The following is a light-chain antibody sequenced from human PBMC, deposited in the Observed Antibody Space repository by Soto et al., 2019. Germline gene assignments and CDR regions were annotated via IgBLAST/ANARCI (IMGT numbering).Light chain of an antibody. CDR3: QQRSNWPPIT. CDR2: DAS. CDR1: QSVSSY. Sequence: DIVLTQSPCTLSLSPGERAALSCRASQSVSSYLAWYQQKPGQAPRLLIYDASNRATGIPARFSGSGSGTDFTLTISSLEPEDFAVYYCQQRSNWPPITFGQGTRLEI. V-gene: IGKV3-11*01. J-gene: IGKJ5*01.